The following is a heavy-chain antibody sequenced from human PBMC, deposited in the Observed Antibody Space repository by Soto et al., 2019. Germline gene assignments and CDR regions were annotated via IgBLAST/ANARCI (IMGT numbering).Heavy chain of an antibody. D-gene: IGHD4-17*01. CDR1: GGGFSTYA. CDR3: ATGGTTVTRRFDY. J-gene: IGHJ4*02. CDR2: ITPIFDTT. V-gene: IGHV1-69*13. Sequence: SVKVSCKASGGGFSTYAITWVRQAPGQGLEWMRGITPIFDTTNCAQKFQGRVTITADESTTTVHMELTSLTSEDTAVYYCATGGTTVTRRFDYWGQGTLVTVSS.